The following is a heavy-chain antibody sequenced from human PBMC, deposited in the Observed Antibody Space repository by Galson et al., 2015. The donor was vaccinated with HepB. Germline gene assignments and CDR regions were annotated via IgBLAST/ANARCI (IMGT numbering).Heavy chain of an antibody. CDR1: GGSISSSSYY. CDR2: IYYSGST. D-gene: IGHD3-10*01. J-gene: IGHJ4*02. CDR3: ARGSEDNYGSFDY. Sequence: ETLSLTCTVSGGSISSSSYYWGWIRQPPGKGLEWIGSIYYSGSTYYNPSLRGRLTISEGMSKNQFSLKLSSVTAADTAIYYCARGSEDNYGSFDYWGQGTLVTVSS. V-gene: IGHV4-39*07.